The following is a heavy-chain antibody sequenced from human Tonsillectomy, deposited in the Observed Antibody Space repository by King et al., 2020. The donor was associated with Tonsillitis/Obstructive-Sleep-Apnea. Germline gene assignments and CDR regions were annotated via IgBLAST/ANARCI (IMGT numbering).Heavy chain of an antibody. CDR1: GGSFSGYY. CDR3: ARELVEATTRDFDY. J-gene: IGHJ4*02. D-gene: IGHD5-12*01. Sequence: VQLQQWGAGLLKPSETLSLTCAVYGGSFSGYYWSWIRQPPGKGLEWIGEINHSGSTNYNPSLKSRVTISVATSKNQFSLKLSSLTAADTAVYYCARELVEATTRDFDYWGQGTLVTVSS. CDR2: INHSGST. V-gene: IGHV4-34*01.